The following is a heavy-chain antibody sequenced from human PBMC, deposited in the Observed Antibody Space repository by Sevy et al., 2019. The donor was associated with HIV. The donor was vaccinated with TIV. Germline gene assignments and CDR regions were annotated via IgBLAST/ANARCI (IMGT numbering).Heavy chain of an antibody. CDR1: GGSFSGYY. CDR2: INHSGST. CDR3: ARFCSSTSCYFDY. Sequence: SETLSLTCAVYGGSFSGYYWSWIRQPPGKGLEWIGEINHSGSTNYNPSLKSRVTISVDTSKNQFSLKLSSVTAADTAVYYCARFCSSTSCYFDYWGQGTLVTVSS. J-gene: IGHJ4*02. V-gene: IGHV4-34*01. D-gene: IGHD2-2*01.